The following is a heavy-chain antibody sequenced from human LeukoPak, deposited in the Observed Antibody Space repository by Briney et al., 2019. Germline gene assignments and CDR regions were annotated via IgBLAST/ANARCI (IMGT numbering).Heavy chain of an antibody. J-gene: IGHJ4*02. D-gene: IGHD3-10*01. CDR3: AKEWIRGVINY. CDR2: ISNDGYNK. Sequence: GGSLRPSCAASGFTFNSYGMHWVRQAPGEGLEWVAVISNDGYNKYYTDSVKGRFTISRDNSKNTLYLQMNSLRAEDTAVYYCAKEWIRGVINYWGQGTLVIVSS. V-gene: IGHV3-30*18. CDR1: GFTFNSYG.